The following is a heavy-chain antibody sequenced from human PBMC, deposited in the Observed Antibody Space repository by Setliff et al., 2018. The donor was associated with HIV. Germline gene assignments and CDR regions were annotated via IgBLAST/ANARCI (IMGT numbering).Heavy chain of an antibody. V-gene: IGHV4-31*03. J-gene: IGHJ1*01. CDR3: ARDASPYVPGYFQL. CDR1: GGSVSGGGYY. CDR2: IYYSGTT. Sequence: KPSETLSLTCTVSGGSVSGGGYYWSWIRQHPGKGLEWIGYIYYSGTTFYNPSLKSRVTISVDTSKNQFSLEVSSVTAADTAVYYCARDASPYVPGYFQLWGQGTLVTVSS. D-gene: IGHD3-16*01.